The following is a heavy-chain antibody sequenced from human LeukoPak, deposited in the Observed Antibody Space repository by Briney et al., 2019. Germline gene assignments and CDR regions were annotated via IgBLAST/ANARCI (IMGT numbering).Heavy chain of an antibody. Sequence: GGSLRLSCKASGFTFSSYEMNWDRQAPGKGLEWLSYISSNSNSIYYARSVKGRFTISRDNAENSLYLQMNSLRAEDTAVYYCARRLFGELFGFDCWGQGTLVTVSS. V-gene: IGHV3-48*03. J-gene: IGHJ4*02. CDR3: ARRLFGELFGFDC. D-gene: IGHD3-10*01. CDR2: ISSNSNSI. CDR1: GFTFSSYE.